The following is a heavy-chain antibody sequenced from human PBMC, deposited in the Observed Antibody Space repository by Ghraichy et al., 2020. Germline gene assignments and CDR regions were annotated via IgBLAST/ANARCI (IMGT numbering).Heavy chain of an antibody. V-gene: IGHV4-39*01. CDR1: GDSISSSSYY. CDR3: ARQIASGSYYVYYVDS. Sequence: SETLSLTCTVSGDSISSSSYYWGWIRQPPGKGLEWIGSIYYSGNTYNNPSLKSRVTISADTSKNQFSLKLRSVTAADTAVYLCARQIASGSYYVYYVDSWGQGTLVTVSS. D-gene: IGHD3-10*01. CDR2: IYYSGNT. J-gene: IGHJ4*02.